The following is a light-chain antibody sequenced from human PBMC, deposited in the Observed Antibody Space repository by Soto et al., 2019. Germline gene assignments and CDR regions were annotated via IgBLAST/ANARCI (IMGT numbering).Light chain of an antibody. V-gene: IGKV3-15*01. CDR3: QQYNKWPPYT. J-gene: IGKJ2*01. CDR1: QSVSSN. Sequence: EIVMTQSPATLSVSPGERATLSCRASQSVSSNLAWYQQKPGQAPRLLIYGASTRATGIPARFSGSGSGTEFPLTISSLQSEHFAVYYCQQYNKWPPYTFGQGTKLEIK. CDR2: GAS.